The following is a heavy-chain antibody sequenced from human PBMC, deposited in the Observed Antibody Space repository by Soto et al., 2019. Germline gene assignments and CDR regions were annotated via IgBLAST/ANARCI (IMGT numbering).Heavy chain of an antibody. CDR2: IYLTGIT. CDR1: DGALSSGGYA. V-gene: IGHV4-30-2*01. CDR3: ARRVQTNSVVVQDNWLDP. Sequence: SETLSLTCAVIDGALSSGGYAWTWIRQPPGKGLEWIGHIYLTGITYYNPSLKSRVTLSVDRSKNQFSLKLTSLTAADTAIYYSARRVQTNSVVVQDNWLDPWGQGTLVT. D-gene: IGHD2-15*01. J-gene: IGHJ5*02.